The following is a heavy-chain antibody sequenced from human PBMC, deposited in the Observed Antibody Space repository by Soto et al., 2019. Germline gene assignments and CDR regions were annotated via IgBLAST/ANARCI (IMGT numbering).Heavy chain of an antibody. CDR2: IIPPFGTA. J-gene: IGHJ4*02. CDR3: ASKAACGGDCYAFDS. V-gene: IGHV1-69*06. Sequence: QVYLVQSGAEVKKPGSSVKISCKASGGIFSSNTINWVRQAAGQGLEWMGGIIPPFGTANYAEKFQGRVTITADKSTKPEYMELTSLRSEDTAVYYCASKAACGGDCYAFDSWGQGTLVTVSS. D-gene: IGHD2-21*02. CDR1: GGIFSSNT.